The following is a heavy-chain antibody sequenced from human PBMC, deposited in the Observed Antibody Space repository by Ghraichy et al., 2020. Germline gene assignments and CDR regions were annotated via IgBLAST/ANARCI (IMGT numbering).Heavy chain of an antibody. CDR3: ARRARLYCSGGSCYSGSFDY. V-gene: IGHV4-4*09. CDR2: IYTSGST. J-gene: IGHJ4*02. CDR1: GGSISSYY. Sequence: SDTLSLTCTVSGGSISSYYWSWIRQPPGKGLEWIGYIYTSGSTNYNPSLKSRVTISVDTSKNQFSLKLSSVTAADTAVYYCARRARLYCSGGSCYSGSFDYWGQGTLVTVSS. D-gene: IGHD2-15*01.